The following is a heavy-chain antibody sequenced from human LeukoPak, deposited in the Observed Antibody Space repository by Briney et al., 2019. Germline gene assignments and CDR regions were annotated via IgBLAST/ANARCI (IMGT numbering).Heavy chain of an antibody. D-gene: IGHD2-2*01. CDR2: MNPHSGNT. Sequence: ASVKVSCKASGYTFTTYDINWVRQATGQGLEWMGWMNPHSGNTGFAQDFQGRVAMTRNTSIDTAYMELSSLRVEDTAVYYCVRGFRSDTSGRKFDCWGQGTLVTVSS. V-gene: IGHV1-8*01. J-gene: IGHJ4*02. CDR1: GYTFTTYD. CDR3: VRGFRSDTSGRKFDC.